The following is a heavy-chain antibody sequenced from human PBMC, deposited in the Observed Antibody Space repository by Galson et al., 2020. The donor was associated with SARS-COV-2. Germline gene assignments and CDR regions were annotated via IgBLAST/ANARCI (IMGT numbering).Heavy chain of an antibody. J-gene: IGHJ3*02. Sequence: LSLTCAASGFTFSSHWMHWVRQGPGKGLVWVARISSDESSTSYADSVKGRFTISRDNAQSTLHLQMNSLRAEDTAVYYCARSYYYGSGSYGFDIWGQGTMVTVSS. CDR3: ARSYYYGSGSYGFDI. CDR1: GFTFSSHW. V-gene: IGHV3-74*01. D-gene: IGHD3-10*01. CDR2: ISSDESST.